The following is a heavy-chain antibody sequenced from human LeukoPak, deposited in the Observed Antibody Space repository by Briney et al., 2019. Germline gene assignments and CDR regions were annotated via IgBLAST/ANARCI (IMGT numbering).Heavy chain of an antibody. CDR3: ARNREPAATIDY. CDR1: GESFSGYY. J-gene: IGHJ4*02. CDR2: INYSGRS. D-gene: IGHD2-2*01. V-gene: IGHV4-34*01. Sequence: PSETLSLNCAVYGESFSGYYWNWIRQPPGKGLEWIGEINYSGRSNYNPSLKSRVTISVDTSKNQISLKLTSVTAADTAVYYCARNREPAATIDYWGQGTLVTVSS.